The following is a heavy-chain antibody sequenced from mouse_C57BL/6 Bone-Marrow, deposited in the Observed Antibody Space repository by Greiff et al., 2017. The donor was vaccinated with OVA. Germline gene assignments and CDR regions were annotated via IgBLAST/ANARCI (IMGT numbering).Heavy chain of an antibody. Sequence: VQLQQSGAELVRPGASVTLSCKASGYTFTDYEMHWVKQTPVHGLEWIGAIDPETGGTAYNQKFKGKALLTADKSSSTAYMELRSLTSEDSAVYYCTRPVYLWDPYYAMDYWGQGTSVTVSS. CDR1: GYTFTDYE. V-gene: IGHV1-15*01. CDR3: TRPVYLWDPYYAMDY. J-gene: IGHJ4*01. D-gene: IGHD4-1*01. CDR2: IDPETGGT.